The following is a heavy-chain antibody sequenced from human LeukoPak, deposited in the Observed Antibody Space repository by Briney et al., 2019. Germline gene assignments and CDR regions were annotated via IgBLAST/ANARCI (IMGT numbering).Heavy chain of an antibody. Sequence: GGSLRLSCAASGFTFSNFAMSWVRQAPGKGLEWVSAIGGRSGGTYYADSVKGRFTISRDNSKNTLYLQMNSLRAEDTAVYYCAKNGVVIIPKARVDPWGQGTLVTVSS. CDR2: IGGRSGGT. CDR3: AKNGVVIIPKARVDP. V-gene: IGHV3-23*01. CDR1: GFTFSNFA. J-gene: IGHJ5*02. D-gene: IGHD3-3*01.